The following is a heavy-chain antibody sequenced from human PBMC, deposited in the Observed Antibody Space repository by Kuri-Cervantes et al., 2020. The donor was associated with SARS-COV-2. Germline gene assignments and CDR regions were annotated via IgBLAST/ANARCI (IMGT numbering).Heavy chain of an antibody. CDR2: INSGSSTI. Sequence: GESLKISCAASGFTFSSYSMNWVRQAPGKGLEWVSYINSGSSTIYYADSVKGRFTISRDNAKNSLYLQMNSLRAEDTAVYYCARGAANYYYMDVWGKGTTVTVSS. D-gene: IGHD3-16*01. V-gene: IGHV3-48*01. J-gene: IGHJ6*03. CDR1: GFTFSSYS. CDR3: ARGAANYYYMDV.